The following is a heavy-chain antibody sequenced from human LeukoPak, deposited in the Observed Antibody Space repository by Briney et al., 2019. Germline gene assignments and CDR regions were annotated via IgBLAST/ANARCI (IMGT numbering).Heavy chain of an antibody. CDR1: GGSISSYY. D-gene: IGHD6-13*01. J-gene: IGHJ3*02. V-gene: IGHV4-59*08. CDR3: ARHDTGYSSSWLYAFDI. Sequence: SETLSLTCTVSGGSISSYYCSWIRQPPGKLLEWIGYIYYSVSTNYNPSLKSRVTISVDTSKNQLSLKLRSVTAADTAVYYCARHDTGYSSSWLYAFDIWGQGTMVTVSS. CDR2: IYYSVST.